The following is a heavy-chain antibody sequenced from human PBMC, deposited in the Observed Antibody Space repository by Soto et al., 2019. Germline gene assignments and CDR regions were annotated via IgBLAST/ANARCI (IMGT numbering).Heavy chain of an antibody. D-gene: IGHD6-6*01. Sequence: SETLSLTCTVSGGSISSYYWSWIRQPAGKGLEWIGRIYTSGSTNYNPSLKSRVTMSVDTSKNQFSLKLSSVTAADTAVYYCARDPAEYSSSSARPRPLLYYYYGMDVWAKGPRSPSP. J-gene: IGHJ6*02. CDR1: GGSISSYY. CDR3: ARDPAEYSSSSARPRPLLYYYYGMDV. V-gene: IGHV4-4*07. CDR2: IYTSGST.